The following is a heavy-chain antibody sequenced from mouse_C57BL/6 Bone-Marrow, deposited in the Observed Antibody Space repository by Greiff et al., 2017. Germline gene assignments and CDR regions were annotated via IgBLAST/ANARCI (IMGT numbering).Heavy chain of an antibody. CDR3: ANYYGSGYAMDY. J-gene: IGHJ4*01. Sequence: EVKLVESGGGLVKPGGSLKLSCAASGFTFSDYGMHWVRQAPEKGLEWVAYISSGSSTIYYADTVKGRFTISRENAKNTLFLQMTSLRSEDTAMYYCANYYGSGYAMDYWGQGTSVTVSS. CDR1: GFTFSDYG. CDR2: ISSGSSTI. D-gene: IGHD1-1*01. V-gene: IGHV5-17*01.